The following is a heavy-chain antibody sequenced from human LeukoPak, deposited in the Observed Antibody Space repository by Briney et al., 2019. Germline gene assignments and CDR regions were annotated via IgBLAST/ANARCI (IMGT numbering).Heavy chain of an antibody. D-gene: IGHD6-13*01. CDR3: ARDITTTSVAADDENWFDP. CDR2: INPNSGGT. J-gene: IGHJ5*02. Sequence: ASVRVSCRASGYTFTGYYMHWVRQAPGQGREWMGWINPNSGGTNYAQTFKGRVTITRDTSISTAYMEVSRLRSDDTAVYYCARDITTTSVAADDENWFDPWGQGTLVTVSS. V-gene: IGHV1-2*02. CDR1: GYTFTGYY.